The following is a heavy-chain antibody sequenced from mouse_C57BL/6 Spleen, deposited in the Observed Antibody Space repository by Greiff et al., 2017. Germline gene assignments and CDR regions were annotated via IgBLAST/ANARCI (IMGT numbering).Heavy chain of an antibody. V-gene: IGHV1-22*01. Sequence: VQLQQSGPELVKPGASVKMSCKASGYAFTDYNMHWVKQSHGKSLEWIGYINPNNGGTSYNQKFKGKATLTVNKSSSTAYMELRSLTSEDSAVYYCAPYYGSSYNFDVWGTGTTVTVSS. J-gene: IGHJ1*03. CDR1: GYAFTDYN. CDR2: INPNNGGT. CDR3: APYYGSSYNFDV. D-gene: IGHD1-1*01.